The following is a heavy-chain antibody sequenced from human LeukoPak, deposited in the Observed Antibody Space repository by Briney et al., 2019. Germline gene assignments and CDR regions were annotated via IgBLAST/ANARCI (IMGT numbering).Heavy chain of an antibody. Sequence: GGSLRLSCVTSGFSFSTYDMSWVRQAPGKGLEWVSGITANTRGSITYYADSVKGRFTISRDSSKDTLYLQMNSLRAEDTAVYFCARGGYFSFDYWGQGTLVSVSS. J-gene: IGHJ4*02. CDR3: ARGGYFSFDY. D-gene: IGHD2/OR15-2a*01. V-gene: IGHV3-23*01. CDR2: ITANTRGSIT. CDR1: GFSFSTYD.